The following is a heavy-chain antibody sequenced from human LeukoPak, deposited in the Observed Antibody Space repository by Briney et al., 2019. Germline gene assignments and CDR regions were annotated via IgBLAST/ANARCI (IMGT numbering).Heavy chain of an antibody. D-gene: IGHD3-16*01. J-gene: IGHJ5*02. CDR1: GFTFSNYW. V-gene: IGHV3-7*01. CDR3: ARDRGGNWFDP. Sequence: PGGPLRLSCAASGFTFSNYWMSWVRQAPGKGLEWVANIKQDGSEKYYVDSVKGRFTISRDNAKNSLYLQMNSRRAEDTALYYCARDRGGNWFDPWGQGTLVTVSS. CDR2: IKQDGSEK.